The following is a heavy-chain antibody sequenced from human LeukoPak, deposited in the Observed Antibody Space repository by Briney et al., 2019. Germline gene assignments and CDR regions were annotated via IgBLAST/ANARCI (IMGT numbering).Heavy chain of an antibody. Sequence: GGSLRLSCAASGFTFSSYAMHWVRQAPGKGLEWVAVISYDGSNKYYADSVKGRFTISRDNSKNTLYLQMNSLRAEDTAVYYCARDHYGSGSNYFDYWGQGTLVTVSS. CDR3: ARDHYGSGSNYFDY. CDR2: ISYDGSNK. D-gene: IGHD3-10*01. V-gene: IGHV3-30-3*01. CDR1: GFTFSSYA. J-gene: IGHJ4*02.